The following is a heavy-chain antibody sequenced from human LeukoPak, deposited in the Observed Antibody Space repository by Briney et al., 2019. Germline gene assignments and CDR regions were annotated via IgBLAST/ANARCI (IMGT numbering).Heavy chain of an antibody. D-gene: IGHD3-10*01. V-gene: IGHV3-53*01. Sequence: PGGSLRFSCAASGFTVSSNYMSWVRQAPGKGLEWVSVIYSGCSTYYPDSVKGRFTISRDNSKNTLYLQMNSLRAEDTAVYYCARDSYFTFGESAFDIWGQGTMVTVSS. CDR2: IYSGCST. CDR1: GFTVSSNY. CDR3: ARDSYFTFGESAFDI. J-gene: IGHJ3*02.